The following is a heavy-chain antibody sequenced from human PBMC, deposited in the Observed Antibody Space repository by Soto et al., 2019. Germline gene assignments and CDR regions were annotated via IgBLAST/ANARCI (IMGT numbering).Heavy chain of an antibody. CDR2: ISSSSSYI. CDR1: GFTFSSYS. V-gene: IGHV3-21*01. J-gene: IGHJ5*02. D-gene: IGHD2-2*01. Sequence: GGSLRLSCAASGFTFSSYSMNWVRQAPGKGLEWVSSISSSSSYIYYADSVKGRFTISRDNAKNSLYLQMNSLRAEDTAVDYCSSDLRGYCSSTSFYSWGQGTLVTVSS. CDR3: SSDLRGYCSSTSFYS.